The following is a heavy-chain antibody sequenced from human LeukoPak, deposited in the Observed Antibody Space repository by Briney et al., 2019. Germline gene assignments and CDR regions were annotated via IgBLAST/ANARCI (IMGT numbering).Heavy chain of an antibody. J-gene: IGHJ4*02. CDR3: AKDGLGVATISPIDY. CDR2: ISGSGGST. D-gene: IGHD5-12*01. V-gene: IGHV3-23*01. Sequence: QPGGSLSLSCAASGFTFSSYAMRWVRQAPGKGLEWVSAISGSGGSTYYADSVKGRFTISRDNSKNTLYLQMNSLRAEDTAVYYCAKDGLGVATISPIDYWGQGTLVTVSS. CDR1: GFTFSSYA.